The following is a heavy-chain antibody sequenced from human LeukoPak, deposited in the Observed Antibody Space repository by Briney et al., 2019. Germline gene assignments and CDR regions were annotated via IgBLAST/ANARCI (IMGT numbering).Heavy chain of an antibody. D-gene: IGHD2-2*02. CDR3: ARLGGYCSSASCYTGWFDP. V-gene: IGHV4-31*03. J-gene: IGHJ5*02. Sequence: SDTLSLTCTVSGGSISSGGYYWSWIRQHPGKGLEWIGYIYYSGSTYYNPSLKSRVTISVDTSKNQFSLKLSSVTAADTAVYYCARLGGYCSSASCYTGWFDPWGQGTLVTVSS. CDR2: IYYSGST. CDR1: GGSISSGGYY.